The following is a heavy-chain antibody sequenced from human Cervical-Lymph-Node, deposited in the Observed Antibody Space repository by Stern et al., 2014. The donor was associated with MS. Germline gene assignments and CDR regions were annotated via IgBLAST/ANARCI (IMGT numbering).Heavy chain of an antibody. J-gene: IGHJ3*02. CDR3: AAIRDYYDSSGYDAFDI. D-gene: IGHD3-22*01. V-gene: IGHV1-58*01. CDR2: IVVGSGNT. Sequence: MQLVESGPEVKKPGTSVKVSCKASGFTFTSSAVQWVRQARGQSLEWIGWIVVGSGNTNYAQKFQERVTITRDMSTSTAYMELSSLRSEDTAVYYCAAIRDYYDSSGYDAFDIWGQGTMVTVSS. CDR1: GFTFTSSA.